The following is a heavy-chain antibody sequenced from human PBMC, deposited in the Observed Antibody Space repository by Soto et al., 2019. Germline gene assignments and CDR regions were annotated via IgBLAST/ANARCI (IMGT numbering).Heavy chain of an antibody. CDR3: ARTLALSPFFVY. J-gene: IGHJ4*02. Sequence: PSQTLSLTCAISGDSVSSYSAAWNWIRQSPSRGLECLGRAFYRSKWYNEYAASVRSRVTINPDTSKNQFSLHLNSVTPEDTAVYYCARTLALSPFFVYWGQGTLVTVSS. V-gene: IGHV6-1*01. D-gene: IGHD5-12*01. CDR1: GDSVSSYSAA. CDR2: AFYRSKWYN.